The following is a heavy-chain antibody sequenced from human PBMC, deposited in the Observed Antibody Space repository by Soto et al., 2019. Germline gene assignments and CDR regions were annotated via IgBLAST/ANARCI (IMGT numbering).Heavy chain of an antibody. D-gene: IGHD3-16*02. CDR2: ISGSGEVT. CDR1: GFTFDYYS. J-gene: IGHJ4*02. Sequence: EPQLVESGGGLVQPGGSLRLSCATSGFTFDYYSMNWVRQAPGKGLEWVSGISGSGEVTFYAASVEGRFTISRESSKNILYLQMNSLRVEDTAIYYCAKGIYDFMGGSDRHSYTEYWGQGTLVTVSS. V-gene: IGHV3-23*04. CDR3: AKGIYDFMGGSDRHSYTEY.